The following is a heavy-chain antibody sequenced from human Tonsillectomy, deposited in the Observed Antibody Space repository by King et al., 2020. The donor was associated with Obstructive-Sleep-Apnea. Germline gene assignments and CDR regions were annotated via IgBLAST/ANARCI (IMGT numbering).Heavy chain of an antibody. D-gene: IGHD4-23*01. V-gene: IGHV3-48*01. CDR2: ISSSSSTI. Sequence: VQLVESGGGLVQPGGSLRLSCAASGFTFSSYSMNWVRQAPGKGLEWVSYISSSSSTIYYADSVKGRFTISRDNAKNSLYLQMNSLRAEDTAVYYCARAPTTVVTLGGNWFDPWGRGTLVTVSS. CDR1: GFTFSSYS. CDR3: ARAPTTVVTLGGNWFDP. J-gene: IGHJ5*02.